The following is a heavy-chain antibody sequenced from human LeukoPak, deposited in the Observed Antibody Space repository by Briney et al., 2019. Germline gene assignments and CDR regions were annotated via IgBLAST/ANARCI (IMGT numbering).Heavy chain of an antibody. J-gene: IGHJ5*02. CDR2: IHYSGST. CDR1: GGSISGYF. Sequence: PSQTLSLTCTVSGGSISGYFWSWIRQPAGKGLEWIGYIHYSGSTYYNPSLKRRVTISIDTSKNQFSLKLSSVTAADTAVYYCARDRKYYDSSGYYWHWCVPWRQRTLVSVSS. CDR3: ARDRKYYDSSGYYWHWCVP. D-gene: IGHD3-22*01. V-gene: IGHV4-30-4*01.